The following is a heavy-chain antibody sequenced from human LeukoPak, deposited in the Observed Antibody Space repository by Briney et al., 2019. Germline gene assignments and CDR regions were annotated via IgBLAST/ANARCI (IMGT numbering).Heavy chain of an antibody. D-gene: IGHD6-13*01. CDR2: MNPNSGNT. CDR1: GYTFTSYD. CDR3: ARRGAAAGAFDY. Sequence: ASVKVSCKASGYTFTSYDINWVRQATGQGLEWMGWMNPNSGNTGYAQKFQGRVTMTRNTSISTAYMELSSLRSEDTAVYYCARRGAAAGAFDYWGQGTLVTVSS. J-gene: IGHJ4*02. V-gene: IGHV1-8*01.